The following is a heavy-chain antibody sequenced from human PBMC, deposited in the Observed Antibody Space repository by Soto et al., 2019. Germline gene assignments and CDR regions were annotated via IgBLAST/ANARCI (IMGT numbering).Heavy chain of an antibody. Sequence: SETLSLTCAVYGGSCSGYYWSWIRQPPGKGLEWIGEINHSGSTNYNPSLKSRVTISVDTSKNQFSLKLSSVTAADTAVYYCARVRMDIVATIDYWGQGTLVTVSS. CDR2: INHSGST. CDR1: GGSCSGYY. D-gene: IGHD5-12*01. J-gene: IGHJ4*02. V-gene: IGHV4-34*01. CDR3: ARVRMDIVATIDY.